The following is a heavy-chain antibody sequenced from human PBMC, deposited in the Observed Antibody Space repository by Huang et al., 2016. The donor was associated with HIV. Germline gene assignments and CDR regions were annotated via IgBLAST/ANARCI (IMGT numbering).Heavy chain of an antibody. CDR2: MSGSGLTT. CDR3: AKDSDYNWHHCDY. CDR1: GFTFNSYA. V-gene: IGHV3-23*01. Sequence: EVQLLESGGGLVQPGGSLRLSCAASGFTFNSYAMCWVRQAPGKGLEWVSTMSGSGLTTYYADSVKGRFTIARDNSKNTLYLQINSLRAEDTAVYYCAKDSDYNWHHCDYWGQGNLVSVSS. J-gene: IGHJ4*02. D-gene: IGHD1-1*01.